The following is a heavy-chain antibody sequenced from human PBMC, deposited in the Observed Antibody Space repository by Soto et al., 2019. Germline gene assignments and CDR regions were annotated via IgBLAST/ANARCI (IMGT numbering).Heavy chain of an antibody. CDR1: FSMYS. V-gene: IGHV3-21*02. CDR2: ISSGSDFI. J-gene: IGHJ5*02. D-gene: IGHD1-26*01. Sequence: EVQVVESGGGLVKQGGSLSLSCNFSFSMYSMDWVRQAQVKGLAWVASISSGSDFIKYADSVKGRFTISRDNTKNSVSLQMSSLRVEDTAMYYCTRDQGGSYDSWFDPWGRGTLVTVSS. CDR3: TRDQGGSYDSWFDP.